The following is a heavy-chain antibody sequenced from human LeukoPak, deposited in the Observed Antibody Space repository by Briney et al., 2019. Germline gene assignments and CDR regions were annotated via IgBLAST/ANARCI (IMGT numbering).Heavy chain of an antibody. CDR1: GFTFSNYA. J-gene: IGHJ4*02. CDR3: ARGGVDYYGSGTYYLMYYFDY. D-gene: IGHD3-10*01. V-gene: IGHV3-23*01. CDR2: ISGSAGAT. Sequence: GGSLRLSCVASGFTFSNYAMHWVRQAPGKGLEWVSGISGSAGATYYADSVKGRFTISRDDPHNTLYLQMNSLRAEDTAVYFCARGGVDYYGSGTYYLMYYFDYWGQGALVTVSS.